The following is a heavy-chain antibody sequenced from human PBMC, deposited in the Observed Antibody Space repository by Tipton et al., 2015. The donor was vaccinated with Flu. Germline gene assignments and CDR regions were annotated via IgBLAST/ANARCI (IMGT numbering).Heavy chain of an antibody. Sequence: LRLSCTASGFTFGDYAMSWVRQAPGKGLEWVGFIRSKAYGGTTEYAASVKGRFTISRDDSKSIAYLQMNSLKTEDTAVYYCTRNSGYDPRKIDYWGQGTLVTVSS. V-gene: IGHV3-49*04. J-gene: IGHJ4*02. CDR2: IRSKAYGGTT. CDR1: GFTFGDYA. CDR3: TRNSGYDPRKIDY. D-gene: IGHD5-12*01.